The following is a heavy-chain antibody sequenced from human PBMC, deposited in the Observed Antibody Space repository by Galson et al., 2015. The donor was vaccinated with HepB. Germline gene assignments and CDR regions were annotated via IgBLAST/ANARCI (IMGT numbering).Heavy chain of an antibody. CDR1: GFTFSSYG. CDR3: AKPALRGVVVPAGGWGWFDP. CDR2: ISYDGSNK. V-gene: IGHV3-30*18. Sequence: SLRLSCAASGFTFSSYGMHWVRQAPGKGLEWVAVISYDGSNKYYADSVKGRFTISRDNSKNTLYLQMNSLRAEDTAVYYCAKPALRGVVVPAGGWGWFDPWGQGTLVTVAS. D-gene: IGHD2-2*01. J-gene: IGHJ5*02.